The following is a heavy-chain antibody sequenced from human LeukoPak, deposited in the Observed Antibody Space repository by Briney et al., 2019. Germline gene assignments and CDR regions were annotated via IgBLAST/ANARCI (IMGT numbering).Heavy chain of an antibody. CDR1: GFTFSSTS. CDR2: ISISGGST. D-gene: IGHD3-22*01. CDR3: AKIELTTLRTAYLDY. J-gene: IGHJ4*02. Sequence: PGGSLRLSCAASGFTFSSTSMGWVRQAPGKGLEWVSSISISGGSTYYADSVKGRFTISRDNSKNTLYLQMNSLRVEDTAVYYCAKIELTTLRTAYLDYWGQGTLVTVSS. V-gene: IGHV3-23*01.